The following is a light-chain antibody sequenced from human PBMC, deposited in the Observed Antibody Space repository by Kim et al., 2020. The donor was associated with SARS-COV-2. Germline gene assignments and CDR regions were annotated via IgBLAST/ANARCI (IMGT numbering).Light chain of an antibody. V-gene: IGKV3-20*01. CDR3: QQYHTSPYN. Sequence: SLSAAERATLSWRAGQSVSTSLAWYQQRPGRSPRLLIYGAFNRAPGIPDRFSGSESGTDFTLTISGLEPEDFAVYYCQQYHTSPYNFGPGTKLEI. CDR2: GAF. CDR1: QSVSTS. J-gene: IGKJ2*01.